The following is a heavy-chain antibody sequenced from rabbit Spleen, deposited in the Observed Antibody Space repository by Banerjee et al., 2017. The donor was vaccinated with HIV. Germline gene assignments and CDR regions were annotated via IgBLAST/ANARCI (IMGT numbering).Heavy chain of an antibody. D-gene: IGHD1-1*01. CDR3: ARDTSSSYFAL. CDR2: IEGGSSGFT. J-gene: IGHJ4*01. V-gene: IGHV1S45*01. CDR1: GFSFSGSSY. Sequence: QEQLEESGGDLVKPEGSLTLTCTASGFSFSGSSYMCWVRQVPGKGLEWIACIEGGSSGFTYFASWAKGRFTISKTSSTTVTLQMTSLTAADTATYFCARDTSSSYFALWGQGTLVTVS.